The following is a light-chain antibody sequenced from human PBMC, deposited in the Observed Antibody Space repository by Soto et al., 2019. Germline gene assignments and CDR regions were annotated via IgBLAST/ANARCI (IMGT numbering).Light chain of an antibody. CDR1: SSDVGAYGY. CDR2: EIN. J-gene: IGLJ1*01. Sequence: QSVLTQPPSASGSPGQSVTISCTGTSSDVGAYGYVSWYQQHPGKAPKLMIYEINKRPSGVPDRFSGSKSDNTASLTVSGLQAEDEADHYCGAWDESLNGYVFGTGTKVTVL. V-gene: IGLV2-8*01. CDR3: GAWDESLNGYV.